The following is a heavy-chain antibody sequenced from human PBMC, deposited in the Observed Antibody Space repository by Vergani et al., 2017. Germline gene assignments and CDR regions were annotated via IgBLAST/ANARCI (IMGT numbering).Heavy chain of an antibody. D-gene: IGHD2-2*01. CDR2: IYYSGST. CDR1: GGSISSGGYH. CDR3: ARHCSSTSCYYYYYYGMDV. J-gene: IGHJ6*02. V-gene: IGHV4-31*03. Sequence: QVQLQESGPGLVKPSQTLSLTCTVSGGSISSGGYHWSWIRQHPGKGLEWIGYIYYSGSTYYNPSLKSRVTISVETSKNQFSLKLSSVTAADTAVYYCARHCSSTSCYYYYYYGMDVWGQGTTVTVSS.